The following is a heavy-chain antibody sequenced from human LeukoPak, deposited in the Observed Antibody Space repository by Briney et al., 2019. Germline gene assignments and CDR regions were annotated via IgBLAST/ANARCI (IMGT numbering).Heavy chain of an antibody. CDR3: ARDQRYCSSSSCPWEPFDY. V-gene: IGHV3-7*05. D-gene: IGHD2-2*01. Sequence: RGCLRLSCAASGFTFSSDWMSWVRQAPGQGREWVGNIKQDGSEKYYVDSVKGRFTISRDNAKNSLYLQMNSLRAEDTAVYYCARDQRYCSSSSCPWEPFDYWGQGTLVTVSS. J-gene: IGHJ4*02. CDR2: IKQDGSEK. CDR1: GFTFSSDW.